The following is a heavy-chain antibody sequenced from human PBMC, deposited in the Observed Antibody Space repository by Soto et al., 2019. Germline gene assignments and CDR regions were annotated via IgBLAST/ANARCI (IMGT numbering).Heavy chain of an antibody. D-gene: IGHD7-27*01. CDR1: GFTFSSYW. Sequence: GESLKISCAASGFTFSSYWMSWVRQAPGKGLEWVANIKQDGSEKYYVDSVKGRFTISRDNAKNSLYLQMNSLRAEDTAVYYCARDSLTAPGDYFDYWGQGTLVTVSS. CDR3: ARDSLTAPGDYFDY. J-gene: IGHJ4*02. CDR2: IKQDGSEK. V-gene: IGHV3-7*03.